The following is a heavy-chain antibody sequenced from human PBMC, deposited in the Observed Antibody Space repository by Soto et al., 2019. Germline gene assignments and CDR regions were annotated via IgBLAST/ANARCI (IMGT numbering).Heavy chain of an antibody. CDR3: AKVMITIFGAVIIDGMDV. V-gene: IGHV3-23*01. CDR2: IRGSGGGT. D-gene: IGHD3-3*01. Sequence: EVQLLESGGGLVQPGGSLRLSCAASGFTFSNYAMSWVRQAPGKGLEWVSAIRGSGGGTDYAGSVKGRFTISRDNSKNTIYLQMNRLRADDTAVYYCAKVMITIFGAVIIDGMDVWGQGTTVTVSS. J-gene: IGHJ6*02. CDR1: GFTFSNYA.